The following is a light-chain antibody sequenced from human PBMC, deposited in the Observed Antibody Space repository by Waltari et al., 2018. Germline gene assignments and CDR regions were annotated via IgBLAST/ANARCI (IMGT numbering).Light chain of an antibody. J-gene: IGLJ3*02. V-gene: IGLV1-40*01. Sequence: QSVLTQPPSVSGAPGQRVPISCPGSRSNIGAGYGVHWYQQLPGTAPKLLIYGNSNRPSGVPDRFSGSKSGTSASLAITGLQAEDEADYYCQSYDSSFWVFGGGTKLTVL. CDR3: QSYDSSFWV. CDR1: RSNIGAGYG. CDR2: GNS.